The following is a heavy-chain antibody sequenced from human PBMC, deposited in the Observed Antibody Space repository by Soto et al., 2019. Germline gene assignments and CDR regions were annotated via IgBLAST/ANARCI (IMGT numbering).Heavy chain of an antibody. V-gene: IGHV4-34*01. CDR2: INHTGST. CDR1: GGSFSGYY. J-gene: IGHJ2*01. Sequence: QVQLQQWGAGLLKPSETLSLTCAVYGGSFSGYYWSWIRQPPGKGLEWMGEINHTGSTNYNPSLKSRDTTSVDTAKTQCSLKLGSVTAADTAVYYCARGISPMYSTRSYWYFDVWGRGAPVAVFS. CDR3: ARGISPMYSTRSYWYFDV. D-gene: IGHD2-8*01.